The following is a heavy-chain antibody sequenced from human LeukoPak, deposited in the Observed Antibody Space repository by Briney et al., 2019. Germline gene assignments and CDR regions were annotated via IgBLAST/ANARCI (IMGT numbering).Heavy chain of an antibody. CDR3: ARKYGGYADY. Sequence: PGRSLRLSCVASGFTFSSYSMTWVRQAPGKGLEWVSHISGGSSSVYYADSVKGRFTISRDNAKNSLYLQMNSRRHKNTAVDDSARKYGGYADYWGQGTLVTVSS. CDR1: GFTFSSYS. CDR2: ISGGSSSV. V-gene: IGHV3-48*02. D-gene: IGHD5-18*01. J-gene: IGHJ4*02.